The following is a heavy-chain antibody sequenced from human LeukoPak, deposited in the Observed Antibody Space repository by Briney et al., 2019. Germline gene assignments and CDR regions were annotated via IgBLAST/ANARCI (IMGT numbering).Heavy chain of an antibody. CDR1: GFTVSTNY. V-gene: IGHV3-66*01. CDR2: IYSGGST. D-gene: IGHD2-2*01. CDR3: AKDGRYCSSTSCYSS. Sequence: GGSLRLSCAASGFTVSTNYMNWVRQAPGKGLEWVSVIYSGGSTYYADSVKGRFTISRDNSKNTLYLQMNSLRAEDTAVYYCAKDGRYCSSTSCYSSWGQGTLVSVSS. J-gene: IGHJ4*02.